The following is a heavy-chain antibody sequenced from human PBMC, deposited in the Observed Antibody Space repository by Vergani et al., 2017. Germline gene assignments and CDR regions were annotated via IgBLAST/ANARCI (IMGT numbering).Heavy chain of an antibody. D-gene: IGHD5-12*01. CDR1: GFTFSSYA. Sequence: EVHLLESGGGLVQPGGSLRLSCAASGFTFSSYAMNWVRQAPGKGLEWVSAISGSDGSTYYADSVKGRFTISRDNSKNTLYLQMNSLRAEDTGVYYCAKDYNIMGALHYWGQGTLVAVSS. CDR3: AKDYNIMGALHY. V-gene: IGHV3-23*01. CDR2: ISGSDGST. J-gene: IGHJ4*02.